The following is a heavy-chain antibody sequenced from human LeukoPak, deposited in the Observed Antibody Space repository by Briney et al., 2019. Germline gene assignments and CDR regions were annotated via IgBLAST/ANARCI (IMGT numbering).Heavy chain of an antibody. J-gene: IGHJ3*02. V-gene: IGHV4-39*01. CDR1: GGSISSSSYY. CDR2: IYYSGST. D-gene: IGHD1-7*01. Sequence: SETLSLTCTVSGGSISSSSYYWGWIRQPPGKGLEWIGSIYYSGSTYYNPSLKSRVTISVDTSKNQFSLKLSSVTAADTAVYYCASPGQLELRVGAFDIWGQGTMVTVSS. CDR3: ASPGQLELRVGAFDI.